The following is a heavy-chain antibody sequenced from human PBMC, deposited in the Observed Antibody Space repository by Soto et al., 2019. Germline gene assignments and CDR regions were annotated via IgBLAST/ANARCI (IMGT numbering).Heavy chain of an antibody. V-gene: IGHV4-39*01. CDR1: GGSISSSSYY. Sequence: NPSETLSLTCTVSGGSISSSSYYWGWIRQPPGKGLEWIGSIYYSGSTYCNPSLKSRVTISVDTSKNQFSLKLSSVTAADTAVYYCARHAQNAFDIWGQGTMVTVSS. J-gene: IGHJ3*02. CDR2: IYYSGST. CDR3: ARHAQNAFDI.